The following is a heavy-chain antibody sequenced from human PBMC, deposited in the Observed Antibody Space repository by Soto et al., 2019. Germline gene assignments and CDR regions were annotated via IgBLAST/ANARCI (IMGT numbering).Heavy chain of an antibody. V-gene: IGHV3-23*01. CDR2: ISVGGGNT. Sequence: EVQLLESGGGLVQPGGSLRLSCAASGFTFSSYAMNWVRQAPGKGLEWVSGISVGGGNTYYADSVKGRFTISRDNSQNTLYLQTNSLRAEDTAVYFCANRAGGSSGPFDYWGQGTLVTVSS. CDR3: ANRAGGSSGPFDY. J-gene: IGHJ4*02. D-gene: IGHD6-19*01. CDR1: GFTFSSYA.